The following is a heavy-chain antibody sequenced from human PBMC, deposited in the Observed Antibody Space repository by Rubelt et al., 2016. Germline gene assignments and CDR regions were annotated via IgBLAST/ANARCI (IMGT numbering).Heavy chain of an antibody. Sequence: QVQLVQSGAEVKKPGASVKVSCKASGYTFTGYYMHWVRQAPGQGLEWVGRINPHSGDTNFAQKFQGRVTMTREKSTSKAYRGVSRRSSDDTAVFYCAREDGDYWGQGTLVTVSS. CDR3: AREDGDY. CDR2: INPHSGDT. J-gene: IGHJ4*02. D-gene: IGHD5-24*01. CDR1: GYTFTGYY. V-gene: IGHV1-2*06.